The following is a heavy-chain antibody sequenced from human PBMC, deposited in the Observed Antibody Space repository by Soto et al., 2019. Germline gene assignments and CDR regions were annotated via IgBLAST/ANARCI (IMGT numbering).Heavy chain of an antibody. V-gene: IGHV1-69*02. CDR3: ARSLAYCSSTSCQIDY. CDR2: IIPILGIA. Sequence: QVQLVQSGAEVKKPGSSVKVSCKASGGTFSSYTISWVRQAPGQGLEWMGRIIPILGIANYAQKFQGRVTITADKSTSTAYMELGSLRSADTAVYYCARSLAYCSSTSCQIDYWGQGTLVTVSS. D-gene: IGHD2-2*01. CDR1: GGTFSSYT. J-gene: IGHJ4*02.